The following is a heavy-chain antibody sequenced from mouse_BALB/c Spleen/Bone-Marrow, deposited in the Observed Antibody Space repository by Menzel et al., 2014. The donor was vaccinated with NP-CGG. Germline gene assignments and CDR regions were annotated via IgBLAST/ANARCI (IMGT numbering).Heavy chain of an antibody. Sequence: EVKLVESGGGLMKPGGSLKLSCAASGFTFSDYYMYWVRQTPEKRLEWVATISNGGSYTYYPDSVKGRFTISRDNAKNNLYLQMSSLKSEDTAMYYCARDSLYYYGSSYGYFDAWGAGTTVTVSS. CDR3: ARDSLYYYGSSYGYFDA. CDR1: GFTFSDYY. J-gene: IGHJ1*01. D-gene: IGHD1-1*01. CDR2: ISNGGSYT. V-gene: IGHV5-4*02.